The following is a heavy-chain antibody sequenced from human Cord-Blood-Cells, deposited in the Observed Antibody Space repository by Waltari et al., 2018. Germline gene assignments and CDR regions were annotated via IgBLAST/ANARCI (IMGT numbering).Heavy chain of an antibody. V-gene: IGHV1-24*01. D-gene: IGHD6-13*01. Sequence: QVQLVQSGAEVKKPGASVQVSCKVSGYTLTELSMHGVLQAPGKGLEWMGGFDPEDGETIYAQKFQGRVTMTEDTSTDTAYMELSSLRSEDTAVYYCATPSRVSRGMDDAFDIWGQGTMVTVSS. CDR1: GYTLTELS. J-gene: IGHJ3*02. CDR2: FDPEDGET. CDR3: ATPSRVSRGMDDAFDI.